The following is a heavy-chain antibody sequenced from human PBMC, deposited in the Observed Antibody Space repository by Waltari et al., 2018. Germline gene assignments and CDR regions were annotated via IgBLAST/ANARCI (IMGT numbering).Heavy chain of an antibody. J-gene: IGHJ6*02. Sequence: EVQHLESGGGLVQPGGSLRLSCAASGFTFGIFAMTWVRQAPGKGLEWVSGISTSGGSTYYADSVKGRFTISRDNSKNTLYLQLNSLRAEDTAVYYCARRSRVGTAVDVWGQGTTVTVSS. CDR2: ISTSGGST. CDR1: GFTFGIFA. V-gene: IGHV3-23*01. D-gene: IGHD2-15*01. CDR3: ARRSRVGTAVDV.